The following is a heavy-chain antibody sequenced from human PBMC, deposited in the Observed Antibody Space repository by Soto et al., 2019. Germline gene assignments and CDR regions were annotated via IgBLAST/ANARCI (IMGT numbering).Heavy chain of an antibody. D-gene: IGHD2-8*01. CDR1: GFTFGDYA. CDR3: TRDTVYAIPNYYYYGMDV. V-gene: IGHV3-49*03. J-gene: IGHJ6*02. CDR2: IRSKAYGGTT. Sequence: LRLSCTASGFTFGDYAMSWFRQAPGKGLEWVGFIRSKAYGGTTEYAASVKGRFTISRDDSKSIAYLQMNSLKTEDTAWYYCTRDTVYAIPNYYYYGMDVWGQGTTVTVSS.